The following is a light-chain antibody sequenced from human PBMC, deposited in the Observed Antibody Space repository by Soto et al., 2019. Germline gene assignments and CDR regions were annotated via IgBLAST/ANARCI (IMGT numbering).Light chain of an antibody. CDR2: NTY. Sequence: QTVVTQPPSASGTPGQRVIISCSGSSSNLGSNSGNWYQQLPGTAPKLLIYNTYQRPLGVPDRFSGSKSGTSASLAISGLQSEDEGDYYCCSYAGSSTYVFGTGTKVTVL. CDR1: SSNLGSNS. CDR3: CSYAGSSTYV. J-gene: IGLJ1*01. V-gene: IGLV1-44*01.